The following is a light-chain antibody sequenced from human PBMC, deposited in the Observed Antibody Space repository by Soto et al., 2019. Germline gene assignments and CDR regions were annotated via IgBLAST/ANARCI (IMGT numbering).Light chain of an antibody. V-gene: IGKV1-39*01. CDR1: QSISNY. CDR2: AAS. CDR3: QQSYSTQLT. Sequence: IQMTQSPSSLSAFVGDRVTITFRASQSISNYLNWYQQKPGKAPKLLIYAASSLQSGVPSRFSVSGSDSDLTLTISSLQPEDFATYYCQQSYSTQLTVGGGTKVDIK. J-gene: IGKJ4*01.